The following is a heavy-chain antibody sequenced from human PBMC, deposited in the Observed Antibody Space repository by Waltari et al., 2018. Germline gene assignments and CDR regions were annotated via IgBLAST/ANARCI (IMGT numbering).Heavy chain of an antibody. D-gene: IGHD6-25*01. CDR1: GSTFSSYW. Sequence: EVQLVASGGGLVQLGGSLRLSCAASGSTFSSYWMSWVRQAPGKGMEWVANIKQDGSEKYYVYSVKGRFTITRDNAKNSLYLQMDRLRAEDTAVYYWARETGAAPAQWGQGTLVTVSS. V-gene: IGHV3-7*01. CDR3: ARETGAAPAQ. CDR2: IKQDGSEK. J-gene: IGHJ4*02.